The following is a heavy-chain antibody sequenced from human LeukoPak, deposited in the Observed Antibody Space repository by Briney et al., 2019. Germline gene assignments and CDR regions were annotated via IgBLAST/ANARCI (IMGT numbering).Heavy chain of an antibody. D-gene: IGHD3-16*01. Sequence: PGGSPRLSCEASGFTFSDHTMNWVRQAPGKGLEWVSSISSTSSYIYYADSVKGRFTVSRDYTKNSLYLQMRSLGAEDTAVYYCVREGIDKGGRDFHYYMDVWGKGTTVTVSS. CDR1: GFTFSDHT. CDR3: VREGIDKGGRDFHYYMDV. V-gene: IGHV3-21*01. CDR2: ISSTSSYI. J-gene: IGHJ6*03.